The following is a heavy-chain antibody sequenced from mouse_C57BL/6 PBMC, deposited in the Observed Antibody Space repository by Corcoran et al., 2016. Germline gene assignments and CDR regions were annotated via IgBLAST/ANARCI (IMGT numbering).Heavy chain of an antibody. CDR3: ARWLYV. Sequence: QIQLQQSGPELVKPGASVKISCKASGYTFTDYYINWVKQRPGQGFEWIGWIYPGSGNTKYNEKFKGKATLTVDTSSSTAYMQLSSLTSEDSAVYFCARWLYVWGTGTTLTVSS. V-gene: IGHV1-84*01. CDR1: GYTFTDYY. J-gene: IGHJ1*03. CDR2: IYPGSGNT.